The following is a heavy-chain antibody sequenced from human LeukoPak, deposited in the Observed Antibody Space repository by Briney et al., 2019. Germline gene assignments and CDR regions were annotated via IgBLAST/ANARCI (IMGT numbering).Heavy chain of an antibody. CDR3: ASPGAPYSGYEAPFDY. D-gene: IGHD5-12*01. J-gene: IGHJ4*02. CDR1: GGSISSSSYY. CDR2: IYYSGST. Sequence: SETLSLTCTVSGGSISSSSYYWGRIRQPPGKGLEWIGSIYYSGSTYYNPSLKSRVTISVDTSKNQFTLKLSSVTAADTAVYYCASPGAPYSGYEAPFDYWGQGTLVTVSS. V-gene: IGHV4-39*01.